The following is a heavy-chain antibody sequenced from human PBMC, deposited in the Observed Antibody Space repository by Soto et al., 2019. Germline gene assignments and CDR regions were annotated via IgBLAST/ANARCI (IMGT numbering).Heavy chain of an antibody. CDR3: ARRVPLVGATPGSGGMDV. D-gene: IGHD1-26*01. J-gene: IGHJ6*02. CDR2: ISSSSSYI. V-gene: IGHV3-21*01. CDR1: GFTFSSYS. Sequence: GVSLRVSCAASGFTFSSYSMNWVRQAPGKGLEWVSSISSSSSYIYYADSVKGRFTISRDNAKNSLYLQMNSLRAEDTAVYYCARRVPLVGATPGSGGMDVWGQGTTVTVSS.